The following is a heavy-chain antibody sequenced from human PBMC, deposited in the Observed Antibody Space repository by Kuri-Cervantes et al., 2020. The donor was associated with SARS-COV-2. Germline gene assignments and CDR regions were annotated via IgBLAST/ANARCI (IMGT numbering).Heavy chain of an antibody. Sequence: GGSLRLSCTASGFIFSDYYMTWIRQAPGKGLEWVSNIGPSGTTKYYADSVKGRFTISRDNAKNSLYLQMNSLRAEDTAVYYCAKDPIATYYDILTGYYMDVWGKGTTVTVSS. CDR3: AKDPIATYYDILTGYYMDV. CDR2: IGPSGTTK. D-gene: IGHD3-9*01. V-gene: IGHV3-11*01. J-gene: IGHJ6*03. CDR1: GFIFSDYY.